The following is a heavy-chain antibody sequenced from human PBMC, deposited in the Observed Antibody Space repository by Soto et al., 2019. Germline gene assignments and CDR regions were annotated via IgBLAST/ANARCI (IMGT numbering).Heavy chain of an antibody. V-gene: IGHV4-61*01. CDR2: IYFTGNT. CDR1: GDSVSSGNYY. Sequence: SETLSLTCTVSGDSVSSGNYYWSWIRQPPGKGLEWIGSIYFTGNTNYNPSLKSRLTMSIDTSRNLFSLRLGSVTAADTAVYYCGRVPVDTYMIYWSDPWGQGTLVTVSS. D-gene: IGHD3-16*01. J-gene: IGHJ5*02. CDR3: GRVPVDTYMIYWSDP.